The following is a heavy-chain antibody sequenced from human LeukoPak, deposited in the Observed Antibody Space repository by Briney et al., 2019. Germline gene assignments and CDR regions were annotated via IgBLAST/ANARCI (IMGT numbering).Heavy chain of an antibody. Sequence: GGSLRLSCAASGFTVSSNYMSWVRQAPGKGLEWVLVIYSGGSTYYADSVKGRFTISRDNSKNTLYLQMNSLRAEDTAVYYCARDPSLPYCSGGSCYSHYYYYGMDVWGQGTTVTVSS. V-gene: IGHV3-53*01. CDR3: ARDPSLPYCSGGSCYSHYYYYGMDV. D-gene: IGHD2-15*01. CDR2: IYSGGST. J-gene: IGHJ6*02. CDR1: GFTVSSNY.